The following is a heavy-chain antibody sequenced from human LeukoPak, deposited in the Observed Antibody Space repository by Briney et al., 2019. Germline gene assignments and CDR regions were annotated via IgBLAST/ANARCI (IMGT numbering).Heavy chain of an antibody. CDR2: ISHDGTVQ. CDR1: GFTVSSNY. Sequence: PGGSLRLSCAASGFTVSSNYMSWVRQAPGKGLEWVAVISHDGTVQHYADSVKGRFTISRDNSDNTLYLQMNSLRDEDTAMYYCAKEGTAMASSYFDYWGQGTLITVSS. CDR3: AKEGTAMASSYFDY. D-gene: IGHD5-18*01. V-gene: IGHV3-30*18. J-gene: IGHJ4*02.